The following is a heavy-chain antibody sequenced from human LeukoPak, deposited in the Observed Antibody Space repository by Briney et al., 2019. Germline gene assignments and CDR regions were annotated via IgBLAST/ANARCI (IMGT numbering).Heavy chain of an antibody. CDR3: AKASWNYHFDY. Sequence: GASLRLSCAASGFTFSSYAMSWVRQAPGKGLEWVSAISGSGGNPYYADSVKGRFTIFRDNSKNTLYLQMNSLRADDTAVYYCAKASWNYHFDYWGQGTLVTVSS. V-gene: IGHV3-23*01. D-gene: IGHD1-7*01. J-gene: IGHJ4*02. CDR1: GFTFSSYA. CDR2: ISGSGGNP.